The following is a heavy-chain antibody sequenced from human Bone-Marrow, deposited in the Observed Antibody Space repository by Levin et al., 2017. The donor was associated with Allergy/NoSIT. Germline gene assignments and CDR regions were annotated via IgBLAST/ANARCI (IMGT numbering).Heavy chain of an antibody. J-gene: IGHJ4*02. CDR1: GFTFRDVW. CDR2: IKGIVDGMTT. V-gene: IGHV3-15*01. CDR3: TTGGYNDTSVVDH. D-gene: IGHD3-10*01. Sequence: SGGSLRLSCAASGFTFRDVWMTWVRQGPGKGLEWVGRIKGIVDGMTTDYAAPVKGRFTISRDDSRNTVYLQMNSLKTEDTAVYYCTTGGYNDTSVVDHWGQGTLLTVSS.